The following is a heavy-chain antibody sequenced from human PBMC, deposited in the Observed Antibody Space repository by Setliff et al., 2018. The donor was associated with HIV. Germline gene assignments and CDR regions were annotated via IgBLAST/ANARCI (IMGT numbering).Heavy chain of an antibody. CDR2: VSYTGTT. CDR3: ARHAALIKRYYYYYLDV. V-gene: IGHV4-30-4*01. Sequence: SETLSLTCTASYDTISTADYYWSWIRQPPGKGLEWIGFVSYTGTTRYSPSLKSRLTMSVDSSGNQFSLTLTSVTAADTAVYYCARHAALIKRYYYYYLDVWGKGTTVTVSS. J-gene: IGHJ6*03. CDR1: YDTISTADYY. D-gene: IGHD5-18*01.